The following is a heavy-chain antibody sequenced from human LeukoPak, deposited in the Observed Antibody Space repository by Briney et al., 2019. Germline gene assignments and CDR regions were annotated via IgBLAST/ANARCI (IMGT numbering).Heavy chain of an antibody. D-gene: IGHD6-19*01. Sequence: NSGESLKISCKGSGYIFTSYWIGWVLQMPGKGLEWMGIIYPGDSDTRYSPSFQGQVTISADKSISTAYLQWSSLKASDTAMYYCASIIAVDGGFDYWGQGTLVTVSS. J-gene: IGHJ4*02. CDR1: GYIFTSYW. CDR2: IYPGDSDT. V-gene: IGHV5-51*01. CDR3: ASIIAVDGGFDY.